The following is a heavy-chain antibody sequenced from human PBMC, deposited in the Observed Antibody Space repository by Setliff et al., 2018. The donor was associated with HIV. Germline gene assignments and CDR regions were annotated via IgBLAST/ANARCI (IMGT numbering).Heavy chain of an antibody. V-gene: IGHV1-2*04. CDR3: ARGPRGYDSSYYFDY. D-gene: IGHD3-22*01. J-gene: IGHJ4*02. Sequence: ASVKVSCKASGYTFSGYYMHWVRQAPGQGLEWVGWINLNSGGTNYAQKFQGWVTMTRDTSIITAYMQLDRLGSDDTAVYYCARGPRGYDSSYYFDYWGQGTLGTVS. CDR1: GYTFSGYY. CDR2: INLNSGGT.